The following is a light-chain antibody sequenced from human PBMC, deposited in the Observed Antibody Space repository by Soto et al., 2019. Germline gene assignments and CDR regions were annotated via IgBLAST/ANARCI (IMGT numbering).Light chain of an antibody. CDR1: QSVSSN. V-gene: IGKV3-15*01. CDR2: GAS. J-gene: IGKJ2*01. CDR3: QQYNNWPPYT. Sequence: EIVMTQSPATLSVSPGERATLSCWASQSVSSNLAWYQQKPGQAPRLLIYGASTRATGTPARFSGSGSGTEVTLTISSLQSEDFAVYYCQQYNNWPPYTFGQGTKLEIK.